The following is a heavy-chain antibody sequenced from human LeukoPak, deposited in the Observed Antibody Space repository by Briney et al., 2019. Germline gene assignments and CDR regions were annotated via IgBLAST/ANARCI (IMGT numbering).Heavy chain of an antibody. CDR3: ASSGSLGGYYMDV. Sequence: GASVKVSFKASGYTFTGYYTHWVRQAPGQGLEWMGRINPNSGGTNYAQKSQGRVTMTRDTSISTAYMELSRLRSDDTAVYYCASSGSLGGYYMDVWGKGTTVTVSS. J-gene: IGHJ6*03. V-gene: IGHV1-2*06. CDR1: GYTFTGYY. CDR2: INPNSGGT. D-gene: IGHD6-19*01.